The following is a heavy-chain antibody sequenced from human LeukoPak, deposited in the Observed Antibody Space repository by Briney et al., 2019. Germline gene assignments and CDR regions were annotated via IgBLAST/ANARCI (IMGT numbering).Heavy chain of an antibody. V-gene: IGHV3-21*01. CDR1: GFTFSSYN. Sequence: GGSLRLSCAASGFTFSSYNMNWVRQTPGQGLEWVSSITSGSSHIYYADSVKGRFTISRDNAKNSLYLQMNSLRAEDTAVYYCARDRAYNNPDWESRGLFLGHYYYYMDVWGKGTTVTVSS. CDR2: ITSGSSHI. CDR3: ARDRAYNNPDWESRGLFLGHYYYYMDV. D-gene: IGHD4-11*01. J-gene: IGHJ6*03.